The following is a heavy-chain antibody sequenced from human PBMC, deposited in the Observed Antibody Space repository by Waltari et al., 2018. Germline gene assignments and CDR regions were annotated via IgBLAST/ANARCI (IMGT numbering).Heavy chain of an antibody. CDR3: SGGEVTGTDF. CDR1: AFTFSAST. V-gene: IGHV3-73*01. Sequence: EVPVVESGGGLVQPGGSLNLSCATPAFTFSASTIPWVHQTSGKGLEWVGRIRRQPYNYATAYSASVKGRFTISRDDSKNTAYLQMNNLMTEDTAVYYCSGGEVTGTDFWGQGTLVTVSS. D-gene: IGHD6-19*01. CDR2: IRRQPYNYAT. J-gene: IGHJ4*02.